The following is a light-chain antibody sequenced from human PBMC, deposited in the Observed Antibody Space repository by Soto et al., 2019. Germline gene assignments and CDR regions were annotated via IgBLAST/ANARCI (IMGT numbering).Light chain of an antibody. CDR3: QPYGSSPFT. CDR1: ESVSSSY. J-gene: IGKJ3*01. V-gene: IGKV3-20*01. CDR2: GAT. Sequence: EIVLTQSPGTLSLSPGESATLSCGASESVSSSYLAWYQQKPGQAPRLLIYGATTRLRGVPDRFSGSGSGTDFTLTISRLEPEDFAVYYRQPYGSSPFTFGPGTKVDI.